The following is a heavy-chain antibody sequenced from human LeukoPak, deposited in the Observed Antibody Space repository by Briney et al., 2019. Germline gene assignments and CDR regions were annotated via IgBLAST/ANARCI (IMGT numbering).Heavy chain of an antibody. V-gene: IGHV1-69*04. J-gene: IGHJ3*02. CDR3: ARVSSGWYGGAFDI. Sequence: GASVKVSCKASGGTFSSYAISWVRPAPGQGLEWMGRIIPILGIANYAQKFQGRVTITADKSTSTAYMELSSLRSEDTAVYYCARVSSGWYGGAFDIWGQGTMVTVSS. CDR1: GGTFSSYA. CDR2: IIPILGIA. D-gene: IGHD6-19*01.